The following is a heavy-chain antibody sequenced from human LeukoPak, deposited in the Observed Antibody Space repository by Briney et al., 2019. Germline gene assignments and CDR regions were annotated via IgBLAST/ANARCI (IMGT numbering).Heavy chain of an antibody. CDR3: ARARSFAINSDY. CDR1: GYTFTSYY. J-gene: IGHJ4*02. V-gene: IGHV1-46*01. Sequence: ASVKVSCKASGYTFTSYYMHWVRQAPGQGLEWMGRINPSDGDTPHAQKFQGRVTLTRDTSTRTLQMEVSRLRSEDAAVYYCARARSFAINSDYWGQGTLVTVSS. D-gene: IGHD3-16*01. CDR2: INPSDGDT.